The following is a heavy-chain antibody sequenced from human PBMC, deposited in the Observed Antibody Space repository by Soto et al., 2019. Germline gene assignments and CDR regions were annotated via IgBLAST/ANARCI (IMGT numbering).Heavy chain of an antibody. J-gene: IGHJ6*02. Sequence: DTLSLTCTVSGGSVSSGSYYWSWIRQPPGKGLEWIGYIYYSGSTNYNPSLKSRVTISVDTSKNQFSLKLSSVTAADTAVYYCARASLRNHAYSVMDVCVPGTTAGVFS. V-gene: IGHV4-61*01. CDR3: ARASLRNHAYSVMDV. D-gene: IGHD2-21*01. CDR2: IYYSGST. CDR1: GGSVSSGSYY.